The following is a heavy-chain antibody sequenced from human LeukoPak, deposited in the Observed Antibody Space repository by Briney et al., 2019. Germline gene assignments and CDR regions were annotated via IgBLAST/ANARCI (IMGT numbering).Heavy chain of an antibody. Sequence: ASVKVSCKASGGTFSSYAISWVRQAPGQGLEWMGGIIPIFGTANYAQKFQGRVTITADESTSTAYMELSSLRSEDTAVYYCASSPLREWGSGEDYWGQGTLVTVSS. J-gene: IGHJ4*02. CDR3: ASSPLREWGSGEDY. V-gene: IGHV1-69*13. CDR2: IIPIFGTA. CDR1: GGTFSSYA. D-gene: IGHD3-16*01.